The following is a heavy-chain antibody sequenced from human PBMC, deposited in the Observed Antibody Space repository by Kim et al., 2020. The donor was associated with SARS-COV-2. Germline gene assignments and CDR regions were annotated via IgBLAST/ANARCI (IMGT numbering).Heavy chain of an antibody. CDR3: ARVEGLGDYVEY. Sequence: ASVKVSCKASGYTFTGYYMHWVRQAPGQGLEWMGRINPNSGGTNYAQKFQGRVTMTRDTSISTAYMELSRLRSDDTAVYYCARVEGLGDYVEYWGQGTLVTVSS. J-gene: IGHJ4*02. V-gene: IGHV1-2*06. CDR1: GYTFTGYY. D-gene: IGHD2-15*01. CDR2: INPNSGGT.